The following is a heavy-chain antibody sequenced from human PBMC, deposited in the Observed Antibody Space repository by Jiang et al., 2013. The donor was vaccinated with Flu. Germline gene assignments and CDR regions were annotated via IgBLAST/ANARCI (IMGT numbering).Heavy chain of an antibody. J-gene: IGHJ4*02. CDR2: IIPILGIA. D-gene: IGHD3-3*01. CDR3: AGDQYYDFWSGYYGDY. V-gene: IGHV1-69*04. Sequence: WVRQAPGQGLEWMGRIIPILGIANYAQKFQGRVTITADKSTSTAYMELSSLRSEDTAVYYCAGDQYYDFWSGYYGDYWGQGTLVTVSS.